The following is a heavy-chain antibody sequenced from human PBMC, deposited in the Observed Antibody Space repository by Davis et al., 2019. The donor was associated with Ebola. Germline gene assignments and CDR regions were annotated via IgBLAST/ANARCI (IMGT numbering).Heavy chain of an antibody. CDR3: ARDYLRFLEWLPDYFDY. Sequence: ASVKVSCKASGYTFTSYGISWVRQAPGQGLEWMGWISAYNGNTNYAQKLQGRVTMTTDTSTSTAYMELRSLRSDDTAVYYCARDYLRFLEWLPDYFDYWGQGTLVTVSS. V-gene: IGHV1-18*01. CDR1: GYTFTSYG. J-gene: IGHJ4*02. CDR2: ISAYNGNT. D-gene: IGHD3-3*01.